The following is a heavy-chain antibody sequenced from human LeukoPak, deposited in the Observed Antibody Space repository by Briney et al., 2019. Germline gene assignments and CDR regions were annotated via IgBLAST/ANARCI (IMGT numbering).Heavy chain of an antibody. CDR2: ISYDGSNK. CDR3: AKAGTAMAADY. J-gene: IGHJ4*02. Sequence: QAGGSLRLSCAASGFTFSSYAMHWVRQAPGKGLEWVAVISYDGSNKYYADSVKGRFTISRDNSKNTLYLQMNSLRAEDTAVYYCAKAGTAMAADYWGQGTLVTVSS. V-gene: IGHV3-30*04. CDR1: GFTFSSYA. D-gene: IGHD5-18*01.